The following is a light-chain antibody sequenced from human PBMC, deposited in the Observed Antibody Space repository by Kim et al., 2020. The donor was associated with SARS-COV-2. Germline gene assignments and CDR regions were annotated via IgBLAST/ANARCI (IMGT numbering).Light chain of an antibody. CDR3: SSYTPSISLGVI. V-gene: IGLV2-14*03. J-gene: IGLJ2*01. CDR1: NSDIGTYNF. CDR2: DVS. Sequence: QSVLTQPASVSGSPGQAITISCTGSNSDIGTYNFVSWYRQHPDTAPKLIIYDVSLRPSGVSDRFSGSTSGNTASLTISGRQADDEADYYCSSYTPSISLGVIFGGGTQLTVL.